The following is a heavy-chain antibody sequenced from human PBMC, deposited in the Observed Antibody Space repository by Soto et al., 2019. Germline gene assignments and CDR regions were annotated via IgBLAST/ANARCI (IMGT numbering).Heavy chain of an antibody. CDR3: ARAHSSSWNWFDP. Sequence: SVKVSCKASGGTFSSYTISWVRQAPGQGLEWMGRIIPILGIANYAQKFQGRVTMTRDTSTSTVYMELSSLRSEDTAVYYCARAHSSSWNWFDPWGQGTLVTVSS. J-gene: IGHJ5*02. D-gene: IGHD6-13*01. CDR2: IIPILGIA. CDR1: GGTFSSYT. V-gene: IGHV1-69*02.